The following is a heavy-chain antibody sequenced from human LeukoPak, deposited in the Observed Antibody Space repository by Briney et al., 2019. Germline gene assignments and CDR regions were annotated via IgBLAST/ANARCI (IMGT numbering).Heavy chain of an antibody. CDR1: GYSFTSYA. Sequence: ASVKVSCKASGYSFTSYAINWVRQAPGQGLEWMGWITTNTGNPTYAQGFTGRFVFSLDTSVSTAYLQISSLKAEDTAVYYCARGLVVVAANWFDPWGQGTLVTVSS. D-gene: IGHD2-15*01. J-gene: IGHJ5*02. CDR2: ITTNTGNP. V-gene: IGHV7-4-1*02. CDR3: ARGLVVVAANWFDP.